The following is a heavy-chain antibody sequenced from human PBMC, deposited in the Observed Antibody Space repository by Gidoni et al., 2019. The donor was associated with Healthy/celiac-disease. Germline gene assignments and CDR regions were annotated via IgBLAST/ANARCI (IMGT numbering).Heavy chain of an antibody. V-gene: IGHV3-9*01. D-gene: IGHD3-22*01. CDR1: GFTFDDYA. Sequence: EVQLVESGGGLVQPGRSLRLSCAASGFTFDDYAMHWVRQAPGKGLEWVSGISWNSGSIGYADSVKGRFTISRDNAKNSLYLQMNSLRAEDTALYYCAKGPPYYYDSSGYYPGYFDYWGQGTLVTVSS. CDR3: AKGPPYYYDSSGYYPGYFDY. CDR2: ISWNSGSI. J-gene: IGHJ4*02.